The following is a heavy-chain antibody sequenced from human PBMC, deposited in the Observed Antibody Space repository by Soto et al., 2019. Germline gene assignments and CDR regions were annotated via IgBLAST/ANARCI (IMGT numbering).Heavy chain of an antibody. CDR3: AKSYSSNWYDYFDY. J-gene: IGHJ4*02. CDR1: GFTFGTYG. Sequence: GGSLRLSCAASGFTFGTYGMGWVRQAPGKGLEWVSTITGGNTYYAASVKGRFTISRDTSKNTLYLQMNSLRAEDTALYYCAKSYSSNWYDYFDYWGQGTLVTVSS. D-gene: IGHD6-13*01. V-gene: IGHV3-23*01. CDR2: ITGGNT.